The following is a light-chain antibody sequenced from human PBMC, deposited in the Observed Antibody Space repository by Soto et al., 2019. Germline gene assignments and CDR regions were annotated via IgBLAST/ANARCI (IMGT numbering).Light chain of an antibody. J-gene: IGKJ2*01. Sequence: EIVLTQSPGTLSLSPGERATLSCRASQSVSSSYLAWYQQRPGQAPRLLIYGASTRATGIPDRFSGRGSGTDFTLSISRLEPEDFAVYYCQHYGSSPNTFGQGTKLEIK. CDR3: QHYGSSPNT. CDR2: GAS. V-gene: IGKV3-20*01. CDR1: QSVSSSY.